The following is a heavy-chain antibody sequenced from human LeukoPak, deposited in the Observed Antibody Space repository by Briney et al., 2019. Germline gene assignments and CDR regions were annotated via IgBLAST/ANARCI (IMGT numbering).Heavy chain of an antibody. CDR1: GYTFTGYY. V-gene: IGHV1-2*02. D-gene: IGHD6-19*01. CDR2: INPNSGDT. Sequence: ASVKVSCKASGYTFTGYYIHWVRQAPGQGLELMGWINPNSGDTKHAQKFQGRVTMTRETSISTAYMELSSLRSDDTAVYYCARPHSSGWDHFVDYWGQGTLVTVAS. CDR3: ARPHSSGWDHFVDY. J-gene: IGHJ4*02.